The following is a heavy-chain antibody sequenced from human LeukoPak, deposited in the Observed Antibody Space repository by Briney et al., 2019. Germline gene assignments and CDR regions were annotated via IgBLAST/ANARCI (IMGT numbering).Heavy chain of an antibody. Sequence: GGSLRLSCAASGFTFSSYAMSWVRQAPGKGLEWVSSISGSGTGTYYADSVKGRFTISRDNAKNSLYLQMNSLRAEDTAVYYCARGYCSGGSCPNHWGQGTLVTVSS. D-gene: IGHD2-15*01. CDR1: GFTFSSYA. CDR3: ARGYCSGGSCPNH. J-gene: IGHJ5*02. V-gene: IGHV3-23*01. CDR2: ISGSGTGT.